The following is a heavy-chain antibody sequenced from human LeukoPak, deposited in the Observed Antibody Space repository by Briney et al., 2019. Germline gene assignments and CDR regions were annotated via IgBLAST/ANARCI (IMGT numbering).Heavy chain of an antibody. Sequence: PGGSLRLSCAASGFTFSSYAMSWVRQAPGKGLEWVSGIRGSGDITYYADSVKGRFTISGDNFKNTLYLQMNSLRAEDTAVYYCAKTRIVCTSVSCPGGGFDYWGHGTLVTVSS. J-gene: IGHJ4*01. V-gene: IGHV3-23*01. CDR1: GFTFSSYA. CDR2: IRGSGDIT. D-gene: IGHD2-2*01. CDR3: AKTRIVCTSVSCPGGGFDY.